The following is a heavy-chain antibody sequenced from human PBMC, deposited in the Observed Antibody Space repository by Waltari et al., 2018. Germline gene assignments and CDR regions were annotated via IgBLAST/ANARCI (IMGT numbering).Heavy chain of an antibody. CDR3: VTYPVIGGYYYMDV. J-gene: IGHJ6*03. Sequence: EVQLVESGGDLVQPGGSLRLSCTASGFDFSDSRMSWVRQAQGKGLGWVYNVRRDGGDDNDAGSVKGRFTVSRDNARSSVYLEMHSLRADDSAVYYCVTYPVIGGYYYMDVWGKGTTVTVSS. D-gene: IGHD1-26*01. CDR1: GFDFSDSR. CDR2: VRRDGGDD. V-gene: IGHV3-7*01.